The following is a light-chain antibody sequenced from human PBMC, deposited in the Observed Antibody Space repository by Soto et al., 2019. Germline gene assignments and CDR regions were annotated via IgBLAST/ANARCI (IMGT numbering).Light chain of an antibody. CDR1: QSVSSY. CDR3: QQRSSWPPT. V-gene: IGKV3-11*01. J-gene: IGKJ5*01. Sequence: EIVLTRSPATLSLSPGERATLSCRASQSVSSYLAWYQQRPGQAPRLLIYDASNRATGVPARFSGSGSGTDFTLTISSLEPEDFAVYYCQQRSSWPPTFGQGTRLEIK. CDR2: DAS.